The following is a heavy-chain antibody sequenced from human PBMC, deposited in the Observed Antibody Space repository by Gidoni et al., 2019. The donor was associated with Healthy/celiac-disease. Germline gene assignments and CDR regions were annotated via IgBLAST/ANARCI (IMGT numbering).Heavy chain of an antibody. J-gene: IGHJ5*02. V-gene: IGHV3-21*01. D-gene: IGHD6-19*01. CDR1: GFTFSSYS. Sequence: EVQLVESGGGLVKPGGSLRLSCAASGFTFSSYSMNWVRQAPGKGLEWVSSISSSGSTIYYADSVKGRFTIYRDNAKNSLYLQMNSLRAEDTAVYYCARDRGAVAGTFDPWGQGTLVTVSS. CDR3: ARDRGAVAGTFDP. CDR2: ISSSGSTI.